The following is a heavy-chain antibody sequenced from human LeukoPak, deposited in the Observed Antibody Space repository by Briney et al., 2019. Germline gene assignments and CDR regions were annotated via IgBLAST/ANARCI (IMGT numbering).Heavy chain of an antibody. CDR3: ASSMNSYSSSWYYFDY. D-gene: IGHD6-13*01. J-gene: IGHJ4*02. Sequence: SQTLSLTCAIPGDSVSSNSAAWNWIRQSPSRGLEWLGRTYYRSKWYNDYAVSVKSRITINPDTSKNQFSLQLNSVTPEDTAVYYCASSMNSYSSSWYYFDYWGQGTQVTVSS. CDR2: TYYRSKWYN. V-gene: IGHV6-1*01. CDR1: GDSVSSNSAA.